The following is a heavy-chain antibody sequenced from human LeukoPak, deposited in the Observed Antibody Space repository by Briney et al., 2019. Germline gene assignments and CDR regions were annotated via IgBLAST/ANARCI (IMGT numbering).Heavy chain of an antibody. D-gene: IGHD5-12*01. CDR1: GGSISSNTW. CDR2: IYHSGST. Sequence: PSETLSLTCAVSGGSISSNTWWTWVRQPPGKGLEWIGEIYHSGSTNYNPSLKSRVTISVDTSKNQFSLKLRSVTAADTAVYYCARDGSGYDKYYYYYMDVWGKGTTVTISS. J-gene: IGHJ6*03. V-gene: IGHV4-4*02. CDR3: ARDGSGYDKYYYYYMDV.